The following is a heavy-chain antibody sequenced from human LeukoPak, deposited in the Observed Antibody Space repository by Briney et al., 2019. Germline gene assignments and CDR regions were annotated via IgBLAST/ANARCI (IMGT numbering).Heavy chain of an antibody. CDR2: ISAYNGNT. CDR3: ARGPLMYYYDSSGYYFFYYGMDV. D-gene: IGHD3-22*01. CDR1: GYTFTSYG. V-gene: IGHV1-18*01. Sequence: ASVKVSCKASGYTFTSYGISWVRQAPGQGLEWMGWISAYNGNTNYAQKLQGRVTMTTDTSTSTAYMELRSLRSDDTAVYYCARGPLMYYYDSSGYYFFYYGMDVWGQGTTVNVSS. J-gene: IGHJ6*02.